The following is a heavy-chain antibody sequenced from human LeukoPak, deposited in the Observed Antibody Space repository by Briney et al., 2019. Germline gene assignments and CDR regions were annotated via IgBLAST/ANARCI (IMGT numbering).Heavy chain of an antibody. CDR3: ARVVYSNYFYGMDV. V-gene: IGHV4-59*01. CDR2: IYYSGST. D-gene: IGHD4-11*01. CDR1: GGSISSYY. J-gene: IGHJ6*02. Sequence: SETLSLTCTVSGGSISSYYWSWIRQPPGKGLEWIGYIYYSGSTNYNPSLKSRVTISVDTSKNQFSLKLSSVTAADTAVYYCARVVYSNYFYGMDVWGQGTTVTVPS.